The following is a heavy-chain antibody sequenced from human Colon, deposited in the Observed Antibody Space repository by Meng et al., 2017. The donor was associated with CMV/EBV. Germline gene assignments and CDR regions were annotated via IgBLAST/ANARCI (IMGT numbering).Heavy chain of an antibody. D-gene: IGHD2-21*01. J-gene: IGHJ4*02. V-gene: IGHV3-21*01. CDR3: ASSGYCGGDCYLDY. CDR1: GFTFSSYG. Sequence: GESLKISCAASGFTFSSYGMSWVRQAPGKGLEWVSSISSSSSYIYYADSVKGRFTISRDNAKNSLYLQMNSLRAEDTAVYYCASSGYCGGDCYLDYWGQGTLVTVSS. CDR2: ISSSSSYI.